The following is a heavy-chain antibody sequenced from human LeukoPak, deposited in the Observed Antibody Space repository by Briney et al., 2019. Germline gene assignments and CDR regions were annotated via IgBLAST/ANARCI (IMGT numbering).Heavy chain of an antibody. J-gene: IGHJ4*02. D-gene: IGHD3-22*01. CDR1: GYTFTAYY. CDR3: ARAARVTMIVVVKDFDY. V-gene: IGHV1-2*02. CDR2: ISPNSGGT. Sequence: ASVKVSCKASGYTFTAYYIHWVRQAPGQGLEWMGCISPNSGGTNYAQKFQGRVTMTTDTSTSTAYMELRSLRSDDTAVYYCARAARVTMIVVVKDFDYWGQGTLVTVSS.